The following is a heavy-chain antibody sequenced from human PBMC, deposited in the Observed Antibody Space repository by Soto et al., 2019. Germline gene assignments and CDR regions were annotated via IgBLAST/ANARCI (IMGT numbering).Heavy chain of an antibody. Sequence: QITLKESGPTLVKPTQTLTLTCTFSGFSLSTSGVGVGWIRQPPGKALEWLALIYWDDDKRYSPSLKSRLTITKDTSKHQVVLTMTNMDPVDTATYYCAHSALHMITFGGVGVTGYDYWGQGTLVTVSS. CDR1: GFSLSTSGVG. J-gene: IGHJ4*02. CDR2: IYWDDDK. D-gene: IGHD3-16*01. CDR3: AHSALHMITFGGVGVTGYDY. V-gene: IGHV2-5*02.